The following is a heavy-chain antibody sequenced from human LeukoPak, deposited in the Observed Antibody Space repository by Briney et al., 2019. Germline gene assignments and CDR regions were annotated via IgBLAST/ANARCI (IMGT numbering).Heavy chain of an antibody. J-gene: IGHJ6*02. Sequence: PSETLSLTCTVSGGSISSYYWSWIRQPPGKGLEWIGYIYYSGSTNYNPSLKSRVTISVDTSKNQFSLKLSSVTAADTAVYYCARHSGTYGMDVWGQGTTVTVSS. CDR1: GGSISSYY. CDR3: ARHSGTYGMDV. D-gene: IGHD1-1*01. V-gene: IGHV4-59*08. CDR2: IYYSGST.